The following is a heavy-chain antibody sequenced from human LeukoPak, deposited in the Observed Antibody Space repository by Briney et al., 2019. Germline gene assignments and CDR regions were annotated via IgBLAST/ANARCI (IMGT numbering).Heavy chain of an antibody. CDR1: GFTFSSYG. D-gene: IGHD1-1*01. J-gene: IGHJ4*02. Sequence: GRSLRLSCPASGFTFSSYGMHWVRQAPGKWLGWVAVISYDGSNKNHADSVKGRFTISRDNSKNTLYLQMNSLRAEDTAVYYCAKVHQTGGLYYFDYWGQGTLVTVSS. CDR2: ISYDGSNK. CDR3: AKVHQTGGLYYFDY. V-gene: IGHV3-30*18.